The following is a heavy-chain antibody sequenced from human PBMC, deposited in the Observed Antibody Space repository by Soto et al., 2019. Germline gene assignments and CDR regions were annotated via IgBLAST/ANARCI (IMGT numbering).Heavy chain of an antibody. CDR1: GYTFTNYY. V-gene: IGHV1-8*01. J-gene: IGHJ6*03. D-gene: IGHD6-6*01. CDR2: VNPNSGNT. CDR3: VRATAARQRDYSYHYYLHI. Sequence: ASVKVSCKASGYTFTNYYINWVRQAPGQGLEWMGWVNPNSGNTVYAQMFQGRVTLTTNTSTSTANVELSSLRSDDTAVYFCVRATAARQRDYSYHYYLHIWGKGTTVTVSS.